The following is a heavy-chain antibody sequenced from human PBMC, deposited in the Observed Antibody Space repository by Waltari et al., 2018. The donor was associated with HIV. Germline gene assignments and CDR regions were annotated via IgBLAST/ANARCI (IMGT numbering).Heavy chain of an antibody. Sequence: QVQLQESGPGLVKPSQTLSLTCNVSGASINSDNYYWAWIRQHPERGLECSGFVYYRGSTFSNPSFKSRATISVDTSKNQFSLKLTSMTAADTAVYYCARVLYWYFDLWGRGTLVTVSS. CDR1: GASINSDNYY. J-gene: IGHJ2*01. V-gene: IGHV4-31*02. CDR2: VYYRGST. CDR3: ARVLYWYFDL.